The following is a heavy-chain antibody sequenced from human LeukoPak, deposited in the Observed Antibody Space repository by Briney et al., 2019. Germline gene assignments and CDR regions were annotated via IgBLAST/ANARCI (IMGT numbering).Heavy chain of an antibody. CDR2: IGGRDGST. J-gene: IGHJ4*02. Sequence: HPGGSLRLSCAASGFTFSSYGMSWVRQAPGKGLEWVSAIGGRDGSTYYADSVKGRFTISRDNSKNTLYVQMNSLRAEDTAVYYCAKSLDGATINYFDYWGQGTLVTVSS. CDR1: GFTFSSYG. CDR3: AKSLDGATINYFDY. V-gene: IGHV3-23*01. D-gene: IGHD5-24*01.